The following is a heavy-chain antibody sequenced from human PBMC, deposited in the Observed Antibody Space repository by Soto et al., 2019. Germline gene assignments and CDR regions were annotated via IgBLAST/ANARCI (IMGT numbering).Heavy chain of an antibody. V-gene: IGHV4-59*01. D-gene: IGHD5-12*01. CDR2: IYYSGST. Sequence: PSETLSLTCTVSGGSISSYYWSWIRQPPGKGLEWIGYIYYSGSTNYNPSLKSRVTISVDTSKNQFSLELSSVTAADTAVYYCARDLPTRVATPTCFDPWGQGALVTVSS. J-gene: IGHJ5*02. CDR1: GGSISSYY. CDR3: ARDLPTRVATPTCFDP.